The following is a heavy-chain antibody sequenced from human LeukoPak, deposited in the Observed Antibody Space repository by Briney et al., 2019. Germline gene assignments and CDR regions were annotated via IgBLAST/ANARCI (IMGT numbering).Heavy chain of an antibody. V-gene: IGHV1-18*01. CDR2: ISAYNGNT. CDR3: ARGPYYDILTGYSENWFDP. Sequence: GESLKISCKGSGYTFTSYGISWGRQAPGQGLEWMGWISAYNGNTNYAQKLQGRVTMTTDTSTSTAYMELRSLRSDDTAVYYCARGPYYDILTGYSENWFDPWGQGTLVTVSS. J-gene: IGHJ5*02. D-gene: IGHD3-9*01. CDR1: GYTFTSYG.